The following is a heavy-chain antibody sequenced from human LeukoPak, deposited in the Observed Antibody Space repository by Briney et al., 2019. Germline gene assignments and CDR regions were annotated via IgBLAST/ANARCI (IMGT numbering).Heavy chain of an antibody. V-gene: IGHV1-69*05. J-gene: IGHJ4*02. Sequence: GSSVKVSCKASGGTFSSYAISWVRQAPGQGLEWMGRIIPIFGTVNYAQKFQGRVTITTDESTSTAYMELSSLRSEDTAVYYCARGPLVVTAIPFLDYWGQGTLVTVSS. D-gene: IGHD2-21*02. CDR3: ARGPLVVTAIPFLDY. CDR1: GGTFSSYA. CDR2: IIPIFGTV.